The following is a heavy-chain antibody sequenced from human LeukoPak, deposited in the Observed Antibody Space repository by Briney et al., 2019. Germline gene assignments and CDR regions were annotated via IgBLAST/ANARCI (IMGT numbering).Heavy chain of an antibody. CDR3: AKDQECSSSCYGVYYFDY. Sequence: GASLTLSCAASGCTFSSYAMSWVRQAPGKGLEWVSAISGSGGSTYYADSVKGRFTIFRDNSKHSLYLQMNRLTAEDTAVYCCAKDQECSSSCYGVYYFDYWGQGTLVTVSS. V-gene: IGHV3-23*01. D-gene: IGHD6-13*01. CDR1: GCTFSSYA. CDR2: ISGSGGST. J-gene: IGHJ4*02.